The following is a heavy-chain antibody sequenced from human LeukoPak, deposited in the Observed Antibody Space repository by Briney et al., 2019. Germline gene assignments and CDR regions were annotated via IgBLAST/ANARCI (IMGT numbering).Heavy chain of an antibody. D-gene: IGHD6-13*01. CDR2: VYYSGRT. Sequence: SETLSLTCTVSGDSISSYYWTWIRQPPGKGLEWIGYVYYSGRTNYNPSLESRVTISVDTSKNHFSLNLTSVTAADTAVYYCARQYSTSPYFASWGQGT. J-gene: IGHJ4*02. V-gene: IGHV4-59*08. CDR3: ARQYSTSPYFAS. CDR1: GDSISSYY.